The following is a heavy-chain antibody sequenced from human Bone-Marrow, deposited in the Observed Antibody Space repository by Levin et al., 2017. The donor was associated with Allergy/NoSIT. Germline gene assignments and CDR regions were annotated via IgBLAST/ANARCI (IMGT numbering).Heavy chain of an antibody. V-gene: IGHV3-30-3*01. CDR2: ISYDGSNK. J-gene: IGHJ4*02. D-gene: IGHD3-10*01. Sequence: GGSLRLSCAASGFTFSSYAMHWVRQAPGKGLEWVAVISYDGSNKYYADSVKGRFTISRDNSKNTLYLQMNSLRAEDTAVYYCARDHPLGYGSGSYLPGDYWGQGTLVTVSS. CDR1: GFTFSSYA. CDR3: ARDHPLGYGSGSYLPGDY.